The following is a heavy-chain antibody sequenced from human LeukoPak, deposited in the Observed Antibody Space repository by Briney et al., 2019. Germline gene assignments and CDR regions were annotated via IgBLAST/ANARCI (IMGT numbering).Heavy chain of an antibody. Sequence: GGALRHSCAASGFTVSSNYMSWVRQAPGKGLEWVSVIYSGGSTYYADSVKGRFTISRHNSKTTLYLQMNSLRAEDTAVYYCAIDLGYSYGYGHGGQGTLVTVP. CDR1: GFTVSSNY. J-gene: IGHJ4*02. D-gene: IGHD5-18*01. V-gene: IGHV3-53*04. CDR2: IYSGGST. CDR3: AIDLGYSYGYGH.